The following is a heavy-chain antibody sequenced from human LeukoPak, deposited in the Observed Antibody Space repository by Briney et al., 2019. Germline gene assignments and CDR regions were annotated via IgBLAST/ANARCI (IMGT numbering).Heavy chain of an antibody. D-gene: IGHD3-10*01. CDR3: ARDWDYGSGSYCAD. J-gene: IGHJ4*02. V-gene: IGHV4-59*12. CDR1: GGSITGYY. CDR2: VYYSGDT. Sequence: SETLSLTCTVSGGSITGYYWTWIRQPPGKGLEWIGYVYYSGDTEYNPLLKSRVTMSVERSKNQISLKLKSVTAADTAVYYCARDWDYGSGSYCADWGQGTLVTVSS.